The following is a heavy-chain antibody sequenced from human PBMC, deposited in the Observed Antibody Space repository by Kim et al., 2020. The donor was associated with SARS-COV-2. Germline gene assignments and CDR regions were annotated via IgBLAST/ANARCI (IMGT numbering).Heavy chain of an antibody. CDR1: GFDFVSHG. J-gene: IGHJ3*01. CDR3: ARLPPDYFD. CDR2: LSAYHGRT. D-gene: IGHD4-17*01. Sequence: ASVKVSCTASGFDFVSHGFSWVRQAPGQGLEWLGWLSAYHGRTDYAEQFQGRLTLTADVSSETVFMDLARLTSDDTATYYCARLPPDYFD. V-gene: IGHV1-18*04.